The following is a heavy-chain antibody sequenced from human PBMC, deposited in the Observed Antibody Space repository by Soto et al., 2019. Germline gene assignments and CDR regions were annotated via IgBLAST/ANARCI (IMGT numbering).Heavy chain of an antibody. Sequence: ASWKGSCKASGYSFTGYYMHWVRQAPGQGLEWMGWINPNSGGTNYAQKFQGWGTMTRDASASTAYMELGRLRSEDTAIYYCASHSSSWYTNRMDDWGQGT. CDR2: INPNSGGT. CDR1: GYSFTGYY. CDR3: ASHSSSWYTNRMDD. D-gene: IGHD3-22*01. J-gene: IGHJ6*02. V-gene: IGHV1-2*04.